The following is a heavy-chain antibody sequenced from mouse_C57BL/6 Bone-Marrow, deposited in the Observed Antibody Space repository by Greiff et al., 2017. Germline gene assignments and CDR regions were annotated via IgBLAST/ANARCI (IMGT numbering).Heavy chain of an antibody. J-gene: IGHJ4*01. Sequence: QVHVKQPGAELVKPGASVKVSCKASGYTFTSYWMHWVKQRPGQGLEWIGRIHPSDSDTNYNQKFKGKATLTVDKSSSTAYMQLSSLTSEDSAVYYCAIRVDSNYAMDYWGQGTSVTVSS. CDR1: GYTFTSYW. CDR2: IHPSDSDT. D-gene: IGHD2-5*01. V-gene: IGHV1-74*01. CDR3: AIRVDSNYAMDY.